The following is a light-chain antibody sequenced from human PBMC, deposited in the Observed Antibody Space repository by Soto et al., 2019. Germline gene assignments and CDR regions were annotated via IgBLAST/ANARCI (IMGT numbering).Light chain of an antibody. CDR3: MQGTQFPHT. CDR2: KVS. J-gene: IGKJ2*01. V-gene: IGKV2-24*01. CDR1: QSLVDSDGYTY. Sequence: DIVLTQTPLSSPVTLGQPASISCRSSQSLVDSDGYTYLSWLHQRPGQPPRLLIYKVSSRFPGVTDRVSGSGAVTDFTLKISRVEAEDVGVYYCMQGTQFPHTFGQGTKLEIK.